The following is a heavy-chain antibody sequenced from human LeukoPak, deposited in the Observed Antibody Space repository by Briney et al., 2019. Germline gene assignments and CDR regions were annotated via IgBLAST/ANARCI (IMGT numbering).Heavy chain of an antibody. D-gene: IGHD3-3*01. CDR1: GFTFSSYA. CDR2: ISGSDGTI. J-gene: IGHJ4*02. CDR3: AKGNNDFWSGYPRLSYCDN. Sequence: GGSLRLSCAASGFTFSSYAMSWVRQAPGKGLEWVSSISGSDGTIYYADSVRGRLTISRDNSKKTLYLQINSLRVEDTAVYYCAKGNNDFWSGYPRLSYCDNWGQGTLVTVSS. V-gene: IGHV3-23*01.